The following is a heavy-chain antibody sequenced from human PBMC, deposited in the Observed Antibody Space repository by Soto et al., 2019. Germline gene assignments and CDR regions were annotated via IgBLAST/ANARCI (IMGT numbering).Heavy chain of an antibody. CDR2: MNPNSGNT. V-gene: IGHV1-8*02. CDR3: ARGAEEDIVVVVTDNWFDP. Sequence: ASVKVSCKASGYTFTSYGISCVRQAPGQGLEWMGWMNPNSGNTGYAQKFQGRVTMTRNTSISTAYMELSSLRSEDTAVYYCARGAEEDIVVVVTDNWFDPWGQGTLVTVSS. D-gene: IGHD2-2*01. CDR1: GYTFTSYG. J-gene: IGHJ5*02.